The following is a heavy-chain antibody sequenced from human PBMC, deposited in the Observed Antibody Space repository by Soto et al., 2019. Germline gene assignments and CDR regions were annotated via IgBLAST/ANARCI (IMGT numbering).Heavy chain of an antibody. V-gene: IGHV4-59*12. CDR3: ARGLDVRGVLFRFDP. CDR2: IYYSGST. J-gene: IGHJ5*02. D-gene: IGHD3-10*01. Sequence: SETLSLTCTVSGGSISSYYWSWIRQPPGKGLEWIGYIYYSGSTNYNPSLKSRVTISVDTSKNQFSLKLSSVTAADTAVYYCARGLDVRGVLFRFDPWGQGTLVTVSS. CDR1: GGSISSYY.